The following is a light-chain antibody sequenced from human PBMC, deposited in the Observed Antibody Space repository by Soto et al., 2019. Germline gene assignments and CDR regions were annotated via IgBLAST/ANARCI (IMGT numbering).Light chain of an antibody. V-gene: IGKV3-15*01. J-gene: IGKJ1*01. CDR3: QQYHNWPPWT. Sequence: EIVMTQSPATLSVSPGERATLSCRASQSVGGNLAWYQQKPGQAPRLVIYGASTRATGIPARFSGSGSGTEFTLTISSLQFEDFAVYYCQQYHNWPPWTFGQGTKVE. CDR2: GAS. CDR1: QSVGGN.